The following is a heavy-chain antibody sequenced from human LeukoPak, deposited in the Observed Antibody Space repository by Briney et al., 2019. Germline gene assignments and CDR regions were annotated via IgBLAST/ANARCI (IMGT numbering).Heavy chain of an antibody. CDR1: GFTFSSYW. CDR3: VREYSSSSGRAFDM. CDR2: ISTDGSTT. V-gene: IGHV3-74*01. J-gene: IGHJ3*02. D-gene: IGHD6-6*01. Sequence: GGSLRLSCAASGFTFSSYWMHWVRQAPGKGLVWVSRISTDGSTTNSADSVKGRLTISRDNAKNTLYLQMNSLRAEDTAVYYCVREYSSSSGRAFDMWGQGTMVTVSP.